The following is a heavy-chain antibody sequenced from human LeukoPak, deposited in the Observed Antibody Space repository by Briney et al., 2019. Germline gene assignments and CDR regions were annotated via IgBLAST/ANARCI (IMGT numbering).Heavy chain of an antibody. V-gene: IGHV3-69-1*01. CDR1: GFTFSASN. J-gene: IGHJ4*02. CDR2: ISTSGVI. D-gene: IGHD5-12*01. CDR3: ARDLWIYS. Sequence: GRSLRLSCAASGFTFSASNMNWLRQAPGKGLEWVSYISTSGVIYYSDSVKGRFTISRDNAKHALCLQMNSLRDEDTAVYYCARDLWIYSGGQGIRVTVSS.